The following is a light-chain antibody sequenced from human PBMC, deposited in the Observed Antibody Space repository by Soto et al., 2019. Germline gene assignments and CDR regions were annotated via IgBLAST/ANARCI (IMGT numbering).Light chain of an antibody. Sequence: DIQMTQSPSTLSASVGDRVTITCRASQSISSWLAWYQQKPGKAPKLLIYDASSLESGVPSRFSGGGSGAELTLTISSLQPDDFATYFCQQYSLSPWTFGQGTKVEIK. CDR3: QQYSLSPWT. J-gene: IGKJ1*01. CDR1: QSISSW. CDR2: DAS. V-gene: IGKV1-5*01.